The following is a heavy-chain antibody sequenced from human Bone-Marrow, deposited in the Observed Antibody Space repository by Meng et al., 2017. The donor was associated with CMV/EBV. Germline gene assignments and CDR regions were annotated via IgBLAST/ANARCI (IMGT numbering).Heavy chain of an antibody. CDR2: ISYDGSNK. Sequence: GESLKISCAASGFTFSSYAMHWVRQAPGKGLEWVAVISYDGSNKSYADSVKGRFTISRDNSKNTLYLQMNSLRAEDTAVYYCARTTSLSPRGGLGDFYYYGMDVWGQGTTVTV. J-gene: IGHJ6*02. CDR3: ARTTSLSPRGGLGDFYYYGMDV. D-gene: IGHD3-16*01. CDR1: GFTFSSYA. V-gene: IGHV3-30*04.